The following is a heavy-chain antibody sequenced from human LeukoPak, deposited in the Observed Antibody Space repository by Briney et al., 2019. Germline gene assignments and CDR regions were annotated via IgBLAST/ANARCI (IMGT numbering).Heavy chain of an antibody. V-gene: IGHV1-8*01. CDR2: MNPNSGNT. J-gene: IGHJ5*02. CDR3: ARRQDIVITAPFDP. D-gene: IGHD2-8*01. Sequence: ASVKVSCKASGYTFTSYDINWVRQATGQGLEWMGWMNPNSGNTGYAQKFQGRVTITRNTSISTAYMELSSLRSEDTAVYYCARRQDIVITAPFDPWGQGTLVTVSS. CDR1: GYTFTSYD.